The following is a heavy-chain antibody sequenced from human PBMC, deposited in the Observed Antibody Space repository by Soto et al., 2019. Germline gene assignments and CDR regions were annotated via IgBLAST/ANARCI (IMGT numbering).Heavy chain of an antibody. J-gene: IGHJ5*02. Sequence: ASVKVSCKASGYTFTTHAIYWVRQAPGQRPEWMGWINPANGNTKYSPKFQDRLRITRDTSANTAYMELRSLQSEDTALYFCGREGKQLFSELVGWFDPWGPGTLVTV. CDR1: GYTFTTHA. CDR3: GREGKQLFSELVGWFDP. D-gene: IGHD5-18*01. V-gene: IGHV1-3*01. CDR2: INPANGNT.